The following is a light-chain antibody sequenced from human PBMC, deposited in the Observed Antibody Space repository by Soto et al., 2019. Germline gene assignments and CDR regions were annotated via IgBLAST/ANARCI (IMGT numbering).Light chain of an antibody. CDR1: QTISSW. V-gene: IGKV1-5*03. CDR2: KAS. Sequence: DIQMPQSPSTLSGSVGHRVTITWRASQTISSWLAWYQQKPGKAPKLLIYKASSLESGVLSRFSGSGSGTDFTLTICRLEPEDFAVYYCQHYGSSPETFGQGTKV. J-gene: IGKJ1*01. CDR3: QHYGSSPET.